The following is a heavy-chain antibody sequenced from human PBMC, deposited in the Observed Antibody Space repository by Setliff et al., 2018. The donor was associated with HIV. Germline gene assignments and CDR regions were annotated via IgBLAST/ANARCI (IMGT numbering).Heavy chain of an antibody. D-gene: IGHD3-22*01. CDR1: GFTVSSNY. V-gene: IGHV3-7*03. CDR2: IKQDGREK. CDR3: AKELAASGLGYFDS. J-gene: IGHJ4*02. Sequence: PGGSLRLSCAASGFTVSSNYMNWVRQAPGKGLEWVANIKQDGREKYYVDSVKGRFTISRDNSKNTVYLQMNSLRAEDTAEYYCAKELAASGLGYFDSWGRGILVTVSS.